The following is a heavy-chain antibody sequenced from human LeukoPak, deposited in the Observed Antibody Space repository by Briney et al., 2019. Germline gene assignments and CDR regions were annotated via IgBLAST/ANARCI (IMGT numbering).Heavy chain of an antibody. D-gene: IGHD6-6*01. Sequence: PSETLSLTCAVYGGSFSGYYWSWIRQPPGKGLEWIGEINHSGSTNYNPSLKSRVTISVDTSKNQFSLKLSSVTAADTAVYYCARDPKQLVLPVGYMDVWGKGTTVTVSS. CDR2: INHSGST. J-gene: IGHJ6*03. CDR1: GGSFSGYY. CDR3: ARDPKQLVLPVGYMDV. V-gene: IGHV4-34*01.